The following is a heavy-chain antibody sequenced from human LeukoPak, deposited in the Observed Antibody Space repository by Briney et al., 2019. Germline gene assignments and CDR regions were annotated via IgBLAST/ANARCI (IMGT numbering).Heavy chain of an antibody. CDR2: ISWNSGSI. V-gene: IGHV3-9*01. D-gene: IGHD1-26*01. J-gene: IGHJ3*02. Sequence: GGSLRLSCAASGFTFSSYAMSWVRQAPGKGLEWVSGISWNSGSIGYADSVKGRFTISRDNAKNSLYLQMNSLRAEDTALYYCAKPRSGSYLEAFDIWGQGTMVTVSS. CDR1: GFTFSSYA. CDR3: AKPRSGSYLEAFDI.